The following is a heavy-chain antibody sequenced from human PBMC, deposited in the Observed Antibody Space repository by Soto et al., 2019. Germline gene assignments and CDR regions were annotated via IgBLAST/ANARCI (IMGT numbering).Heavy chain of an antibody. Sequence: PSETLSLTCTVSGGSISSYYWSWIRQPPGKGLEWIGYIYYSGSTNYNPSLKSRVTISVDTSKNQFSLKLSSVTAADTAVYYCARSGGSYYYYGMDVWGQGTTVTVSS. V-gene: IGHV4-59*01. CDR3: ARSGGSYYYYGMDV. D-gene: IGHD2-15*01. CDR2: IYYSGST. J-gene: IGHJ6*02. CDR1: GGSISSYY.